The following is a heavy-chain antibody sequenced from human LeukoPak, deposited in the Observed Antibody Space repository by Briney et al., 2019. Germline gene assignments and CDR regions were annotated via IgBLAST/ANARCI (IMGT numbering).Heavy chain of an antibody. D-gene: IGHD3-9*01. CDR2: IGASGGST. CDR3: AKAEGYDILTGLDY. Sequence: PGGSLRLSCATSGFTFSSYAMSWVRQAPGKGLEWVSGIGASGGSTYYADSVKGRFTTSRDNSKNTLYLQMNSLRTEDTAVYYCAKAEGYDILTGLDYWGQGTLVTVPS. V-gene: IGHV3-23*01. J-gene: IGHJ4*02. CDR1: GFTFSSYA.